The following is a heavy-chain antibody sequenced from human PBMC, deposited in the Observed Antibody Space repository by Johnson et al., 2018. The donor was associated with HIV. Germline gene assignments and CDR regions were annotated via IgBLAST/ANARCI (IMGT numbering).Heavy chain of an antibody. CDR1: GFTVSSNY. V-gene: IGHV3-66*01. Sequence: VQLVESGGGLVKPGGSLRLSCAASGFTVSSNYMSWVRQAPGKGLAWVSLIYSGGLTYYADSVKGRFTISRDNAKNTLYLQMNSLRAEDTAVYYCPRETNSAMAGDAFDIWGQGTMVTVSS. CDR2: IYSGGLT. D-gene: IGHD5-18*01. J-gene: IGHJ3*02. CDR3: PRETNSAMAGDAFDI.